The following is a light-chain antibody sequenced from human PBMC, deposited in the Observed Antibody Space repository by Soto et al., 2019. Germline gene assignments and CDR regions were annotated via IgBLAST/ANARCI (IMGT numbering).Light chain of an antibody. CDR2: DAS. CDR3: QQRSNWPYLT. Sequence: EIVLTQSPDTLSLSPGERATLSCRASQSVSGYLGWYQQKPGQAPRLLIDDASNRAHGVPARFRGSGSGTNFTLTIASLEPDDFAVYYCQQRSNWPYLTFGGGTRV. CDR1: QSVSGY. J-gene: IGKJ4*01. V-gene: IGKV3-11*01.